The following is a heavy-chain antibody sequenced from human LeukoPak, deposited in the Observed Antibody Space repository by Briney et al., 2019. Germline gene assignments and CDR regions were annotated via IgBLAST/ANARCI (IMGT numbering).Heavy chain of an antibody. Sequence: GGSLRLSCAASGFTFSGYAMHWVRQAPGKGLEWVAVISYDGSNKYYADSVKGRFTISRDNSKNTLYLQMNSLRAEDTAVYYCATYPKTTAVRGVIITTDYWGQGTLVTVSS. CDR3: ATYPKTTAVRGVIITTDY. J-gene: IGHJ4*02. CDR2: ISYDGSNK. CDR1: GFTFSGYA. V-gene: IGHV3-30*04. D-gene: IGHD3-10*01.